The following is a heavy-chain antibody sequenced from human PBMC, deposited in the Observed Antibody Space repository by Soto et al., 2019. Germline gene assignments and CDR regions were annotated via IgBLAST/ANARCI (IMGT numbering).Heavy chain of an antibody. V-gene: IGHV1-46*01. D-gene: IGHD3-22*01. CDR2: INPSCGST. CDR1: GYTFTSYY. Sequence: ASVKVSCKASGYTFTSYYIHWVRQAPGQGLEWMGIINPSCGSTSYAQKLQGRVTMTRETSTSTVYMELSSLRSEDTAVYYCARAIFGYYDSSGLWPKWGQGTLMTFSS. J-gene: IGHJ4*02. CDR3: ARAIFGYYDSSGLWPK.